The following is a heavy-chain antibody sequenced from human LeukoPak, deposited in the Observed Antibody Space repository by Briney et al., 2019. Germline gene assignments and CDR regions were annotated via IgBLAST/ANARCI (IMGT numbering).Heavy chain of an antibody. CDR3: ARDPGYSSGWYNSYYFDY. D-gene: IGHD6-19*01. CDR2: IYYSGST. CDR1: GGSISSYY. V-gene: IGHV4-59*12. Sequence: SETLSLTCTVSGGSISSYYWSWIRQPPGKGLEWIGYIYYSGSTNYNPSLKSRVTISVDTSKNQFSLKLSSVTAADTAVYYCARDPGYSSGWYNSYYFDYWGQGTLVTVSS. J-gene: IGHJ4*02.